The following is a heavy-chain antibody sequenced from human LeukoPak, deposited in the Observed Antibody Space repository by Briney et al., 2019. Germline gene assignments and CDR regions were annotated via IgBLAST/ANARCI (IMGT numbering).Heavy chain of an antibody. V-gene: IGHV3-30*18. CDR2: ISYDGSNK. CDR1: GFTFSSFS. Sequence: GGSLRLSCAATGFTFSSFSMHWVRQAPGKGLEWVAVISYDGSNKYYADSVKGRFTISRDNSKNTLYLQMNSLRTEDAAVYYCAKGRVGANGYYYYGMDVWGQGTTVTVSS. CDR3: AKGRVGANGYYYYGMDV. D-gene: IGHD1-26*01. J-gene: IGHJ6*02.